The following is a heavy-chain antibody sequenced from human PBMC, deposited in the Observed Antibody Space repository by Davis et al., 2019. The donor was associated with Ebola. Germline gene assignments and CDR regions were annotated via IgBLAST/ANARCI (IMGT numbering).Heavy chain of an antibody. J-gene: IGHJ5*02. V-gene: IGHV4-59*08. CDR3: ARPRIAAPYNWFDP. CDR2: IHYTGST. D-gene: IGHD6-13*01. Sequence: MPSETLSLTCTVSGGSIRSYYWSWIRQPPGEGLEWIGYIHYTGSTNYNPSLKSRVTISVDTSKNQFSLRLSSVTAADTAVYYCARPRIAAPYNWFDPWGQGTLVTVSS. CDR1: GGSIRSYY.